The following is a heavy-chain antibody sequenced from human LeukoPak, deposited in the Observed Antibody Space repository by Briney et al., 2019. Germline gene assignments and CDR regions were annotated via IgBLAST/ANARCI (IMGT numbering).Heavy chain of an antibody. D-gene: IGHD2-2*01. Sequence: GGSLRLSCATSGFSFSTFWMNRVRQAPGKGLERVASINQVGTEKYYVDSVKGRFTISRDNAKNSLYLQMYSLRAEDTAVYYCARDGPPAGLYFDNWGQGALVTVSS. CDR3: ARDGPPAGLYFDN. CDR1: GFSFSTFW. J-gene: IGHJ4*02. CDR2: INQVGTEK. V-gene: IGHV3-7*01.